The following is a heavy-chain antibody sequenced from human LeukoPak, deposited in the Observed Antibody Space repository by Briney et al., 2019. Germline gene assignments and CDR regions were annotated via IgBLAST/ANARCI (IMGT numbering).Heavy chain of an antibody. CDR3: AREMYSSGWLNAFDI. CDR2: INWNGGST. D-gene: IGHD6-19*01. CDR1: GFTVGSIY. J-gene: IGHJ3*02. V-gene: IGHV3-20*04. Sequence: GGSLRLSCAGSGFTVGSIYISWVRQAPGKGLEWVSGINWNGGSTAYADSVKGRFTISRDNAKNSLYLQMNSLRAEDTALYYCAREMYSSGWLNAFDIWGQGTMVTVSS.